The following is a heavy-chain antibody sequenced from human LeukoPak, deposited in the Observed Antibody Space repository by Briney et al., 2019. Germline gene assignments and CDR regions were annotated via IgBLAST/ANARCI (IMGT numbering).Heavy chain of an antibody. CDR3: AKDYLIQLWKSQPCGGFDI. Sequence: GGSLILSCTASGFTFSSYAMNWVRQAPGKGLEWVSTISGSGGSTYSADSVKGRFTISRDNSKNTLYLQMNSLRAEDTAVYYCAKDYLIQLWKSQPCGGFDIWGQGTMVTVSS. V-gene: IGHV3-23*01. D-gene: IGHD5-18*01. J-gene: IGHJ3*02. CDR2: ISGSGGST. CDR1: GFTFSSYA.